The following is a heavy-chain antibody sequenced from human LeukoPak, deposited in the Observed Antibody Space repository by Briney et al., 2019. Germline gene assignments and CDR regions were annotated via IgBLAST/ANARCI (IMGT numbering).Heavy chain of an antibody. CDR3: AKRRQLWLGEGGFDP. D-gene: IGHD3-10*01. CDR2: ISGSGGST. J-gene: IGHJ5*02. V-gene: IGHV3-23*01. Sequence: GGSLRLSCAASGFTVSSKYMSWVRQAPGKGLEWVSAISGSGGSTYYADSVKGRFTISRDNSKNTLYLQMNSLRAEDTAVYYCAKRRQLWLGEGGFDPWGQGALVTVSS. CDR1: GFTVSSKY.